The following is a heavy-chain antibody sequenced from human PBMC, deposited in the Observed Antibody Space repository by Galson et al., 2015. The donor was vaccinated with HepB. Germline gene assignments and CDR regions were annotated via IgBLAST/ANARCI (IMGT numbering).Heavy chain of an antibody. CDR1: GFTFDDYA. CDR2: ISWNSGSI. V-gene: IGHV3-9*01. Sequence: SLRLSCAASGFTFDDYAKHWVRQAPGKGLEWVSGISWNSGSIGYADSVKGRFTISRDNAKNSLYLQMNSLRAEDTALYYCAKGGYSGYDYSDYWGQGTLVTVSS. D-gene: IGHD5-12*01. CDR3: AKGGYSGYDYSDY. J-gene: IGHJ4*02.